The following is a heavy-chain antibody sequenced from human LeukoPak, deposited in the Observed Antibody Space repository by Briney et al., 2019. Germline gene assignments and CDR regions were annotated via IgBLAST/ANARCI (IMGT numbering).Heavy chain of an antibody. Sequence: WRPLRLSCAASGFTFSFYGMHWVRQAPGKGLEWVAVVWYDGSKKYYADSVKGRFTISRDNSKNTVYLQMNSLRVEDTAVYYCAGEEDLRELRGGREFFQYWGQGTLVTVSS. CDR3: AGEEDLRELRGGREFFQY. CDR2: VWYDGSKK. V-gene: IGHV3-33*01. J-gene: IGHJ1*01. CDR1: GFTFSFYG. D-gene: IGHD3-10*01.